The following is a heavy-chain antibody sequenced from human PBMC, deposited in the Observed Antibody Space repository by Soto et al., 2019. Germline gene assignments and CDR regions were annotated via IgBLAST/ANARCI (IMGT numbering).Heavy chain of an antibody. V-gene: IGHV4-38-2*01. D-gene: IGHD6-13*01. Sequence: PSETLSLTCAVSGYSISSGYYCGWIRQPPGKGLEWIGRNYHSGGTYYNPSLKSRVTISVEKTKNQFSLQLSSVSAAATAVYYCARFSSCYVVDYWGHGTLVTVSS. J-gene: IGHJ4*01. CDR2: NYHSGGT. CDR3: ARFSSCYVVDY. CDR1: GYSISSGYY.